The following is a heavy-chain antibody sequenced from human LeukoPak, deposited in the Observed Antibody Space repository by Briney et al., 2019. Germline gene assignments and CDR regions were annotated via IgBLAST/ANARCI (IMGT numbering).Heavy chain of an antibody. J-gene: IGHJ4*01. Sequence: SVKVSCKASGGTFSSYAISWVRQAPGQGLEWMGGIIPIFGTANYAQNFQDRVTITADESTSTAYMDLSSLRSEDTAVYYCARSRSGWYVSHWGQGILVTVSS. CDR3: ARSRSGWYVSH. V-gene: IGHV1-69*13. CDR2: IIPIFGTA. CDR1: GGTFSSYA. D-gene: IGHD6-19*01.